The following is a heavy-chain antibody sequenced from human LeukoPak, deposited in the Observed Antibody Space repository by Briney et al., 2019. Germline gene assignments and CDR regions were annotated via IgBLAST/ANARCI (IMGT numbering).Heavy chain of an antibody. CDR2: IRSKAYGGTT. V-gene: IGHV3-49*03. Sequence: PGGSLRLSCTASGFTFGDYAMSWFRQAPGKGLEWVGFIRSKAYGGTTEYAASVKGRFTISRDNAKNSLYLQMNSLRAEDTAVYYCATLGYCSSTSCPHSWGQGTLVTVSS. CDR3: ATLGYCSSTSCPHS. CDR1: GFTFGDYA. J-gene: IGHJ4*02. D-gene: IGHD2-2*01.